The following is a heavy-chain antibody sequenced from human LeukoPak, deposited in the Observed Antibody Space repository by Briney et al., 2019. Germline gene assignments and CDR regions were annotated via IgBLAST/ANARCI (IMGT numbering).Heavy chain of an antibody. J-gene: IGHJ4*02. Sequence: GESLKICCKGSGYRFTSYWIGWVRQMPGKGLEWMGIIYPGDSDTRYSPSFQGQVTISADKSISAAYLQWSSLKASDTAMYYCARHTNDYGGYGDYWGQGTLVTVSS. CDR2: IYPGDSDT. CDR3: ARHTNDYGGYGDY. CDR1: GYRFTSYW. D-gene: IGHD4-23*01. V-gene: IGHV5-51*01.